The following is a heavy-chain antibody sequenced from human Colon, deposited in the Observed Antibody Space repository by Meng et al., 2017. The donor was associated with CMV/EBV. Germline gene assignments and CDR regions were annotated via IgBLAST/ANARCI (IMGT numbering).Heavy chain of an antibody. CDR1: GFTFADYA. CDR3: ARRTDTLDPDYNYSGMDV. V-gene: IGHV3-30*01. CDR2: ISYDGSNQ. D-gene: IGHD1/OR15-1a*01. Sequence: SCAASGFTFADYAMHWVRQAPGKGLEWVAVISYDGSNQYYADSVKGRFTISRDNSKNTLYVQINSLGIEDTAVYYCARRTDTLDPDYNYSGMDVWGQGTTVTVSS. J-gene: IGHJ6*02.